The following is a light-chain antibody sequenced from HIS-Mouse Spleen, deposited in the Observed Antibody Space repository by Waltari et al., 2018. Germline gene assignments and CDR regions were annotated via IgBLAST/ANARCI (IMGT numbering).Light chain of an antibody. Sequence: QSALTQPASVSGSPGQSTTISCTGTSSDVGSYYLGAWYQQHPGKAPKLMIYEGSKRPSGVSNRFSGSKSGNTASLTSSGLQAEDEADYYCCSYAGSSTWVFGGGTKLTVL. V-gene: IGLV2-23*01. CDR3: CSYAGSSTWV. CDR2: EGS. CDR1: SSDVGSYYL. J-gene: IGLJ3*02.